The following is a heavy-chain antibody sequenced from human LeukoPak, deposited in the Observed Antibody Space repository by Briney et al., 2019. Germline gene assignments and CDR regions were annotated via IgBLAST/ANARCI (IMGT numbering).Heavy chain of an antibody. J-gene: IGHJ5*02. CDR3: ARANRLYAYSTGWEDGLDP. CDR1: GFPFSSYE. D-gene: IGHD6-19*01. CDR2: LSSSGTTI. V-gene: IGHV3-48*03. Sequence: GGSLRLSCAASGFPFSSYEMNWVRQAPGKGLEWVSYLSSSGTTIHYADSVKGRFTSSRDNAKNSLFLQMNSLRAEDTAIYYCARANRLYAYSTGWEDGLDPWGQGTLVTVSS.